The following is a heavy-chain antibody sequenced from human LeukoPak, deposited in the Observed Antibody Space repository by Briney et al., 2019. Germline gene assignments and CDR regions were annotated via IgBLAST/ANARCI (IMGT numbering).Heavy chain of an antibody. CDR1: GFIFDDYG. CDR3: AKDIYSSNWASEDY. J-gene: IGHJ4*02. V-gene: IGHV3-43*02. CDR2: ISGDGGTT. Sequence: PGGSLRLSCAASGFIFDDYGMHWVRQAPGKGLEWVSLISGDGGTTYYAGSVKGRFTISRDNSKNSLYLQMNSLRTEDTALYYCAKDIYSSNWASEDYWGQGTLVTVSS. D-gene: IGHD6-13*01.